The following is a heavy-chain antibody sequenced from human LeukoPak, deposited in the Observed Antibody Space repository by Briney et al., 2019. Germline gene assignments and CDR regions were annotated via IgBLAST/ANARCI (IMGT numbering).Heavy chain of an antibody. J-gene: IGHJ5*02. V-gene: IGHV3-66*01. CDR2: IYSGDST. CDR1: GFTVSSNY. D-gene: IGHD6-19*01. Sequence: GGSLRLSCAASGFTVSSNYMSWVRQAPGKGLEWVSVIYSGDSTHYADSVKGRFTISRDNAKNSLYLQMNSLRAEDTAVYYCARRIAVAGTYWFDPWGQGTLVTVSS. CDR3: ARRIAVAGTYWFDP.